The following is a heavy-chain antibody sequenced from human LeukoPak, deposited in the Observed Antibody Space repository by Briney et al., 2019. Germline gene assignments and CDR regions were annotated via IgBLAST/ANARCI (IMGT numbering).Heavy chain of an antibody. CDR1: GFTVSSNY. V-gene: IGHV3-53*01. Sequence: GGSLRLSCAASGFTVSSNYMSWVSQAPGKGLEWVSVIYSGGSTYYADSVKGRFTISRDNSKNTLYLQMNSLRAEDTAVYYCARLPPLDIVVPVIAYYYYGMDVWGQGTTVTVSS. CDR2: IYSGGST. D-gene: IGHD2-2*01. J-gene: IGHJ6*02. CDR3: ARLPPLDIVVPVIAYYYYGMDV.